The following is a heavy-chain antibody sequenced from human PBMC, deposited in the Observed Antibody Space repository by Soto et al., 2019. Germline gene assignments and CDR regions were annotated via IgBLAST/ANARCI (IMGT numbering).Heavy chain of an antibody. V-gene: IGHV1-69*17. CDR1: GDTFSSYG. Sequence: QVQVVQSGTEVKKPESSVKVSCKASGDTFSSYGISWVRQAPGQGLEWLGGIIPLFNMLSQAQKFQGRVTLTADKSSSTAYLELTSLRSEDTATYYCARARITPAGTRRYYLNGMDVWGQGTTVTVSS. CDR2: IIPLFNML. CDR3: ARARITPAGTRRYYLNGMDV. D-gene: IGHD6-13*01. J-gene: IGHJ6*02.